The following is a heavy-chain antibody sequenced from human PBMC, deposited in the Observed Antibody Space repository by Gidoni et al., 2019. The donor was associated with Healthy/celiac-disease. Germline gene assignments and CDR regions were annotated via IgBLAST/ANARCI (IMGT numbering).Heavy chain of an antibody. CDR3: AREYYYDSSGYYYYYGMDV. J-gene: IGHJ6*02. CDR2: VSSGSSYI. CDR1: GFTFSRSS. D-gene: IGHD3-22*01. V-gene: IGHV3-21*01. Sequence: EVQLVESGGGLVKPGGSLRLSCAASGFTFSRSSMNWGRQAPGKGLEWVSSVSSGSSYISYADSVKGRFTISRDNAKNSLYLQMNSLRAEDTAVYYCAREYYYDSSGYYYYYGMDVWGQGTTVTVSS.